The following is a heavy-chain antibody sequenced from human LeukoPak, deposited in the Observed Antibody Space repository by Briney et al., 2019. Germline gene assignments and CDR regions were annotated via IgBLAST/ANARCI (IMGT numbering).Heavy chain of an antibody. CDR3: AREDGGNSEGYFDL. CDR1: GFTFSSYW. CDR2: ISYDGSNK. V-gene: IGHV3-30-3*01. J-gene: IGHJ2*01. D-gene: IGHD4-23*01. Sequence: GGSLRLSCAASGFTFSSYWMHWVRQAPGKGLEWVAVISYDGSNKYYADPVKGRFTISRDTPKNTLYVQMNSLRGEDTAVFYCAREDGGNSEGYFDLWGRGTLVTVSS.